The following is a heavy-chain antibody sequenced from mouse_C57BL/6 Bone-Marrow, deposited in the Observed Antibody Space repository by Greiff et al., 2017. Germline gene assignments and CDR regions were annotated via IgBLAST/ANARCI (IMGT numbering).Heavy chain of an antibody. CDR3: ARFITTVVDYFDN. D-gene: IGHD1-1*01. CDR1: GYAFSSYW. CDR2: IYPGDGDT. Sequence: QVLLRQSGAELVKPGASVKISCKASGYAFSSYWMNWVKQRPGKGLEWIVQIYPGDGDTNYNGKFMGKATLTADKSSSTAYMQLSSLTSEDSAVYFCARFITTVVDYFDNGGQGTTLTVSS. J-gene: IGHJ2*01. V-gene: IGHV1-80*01.